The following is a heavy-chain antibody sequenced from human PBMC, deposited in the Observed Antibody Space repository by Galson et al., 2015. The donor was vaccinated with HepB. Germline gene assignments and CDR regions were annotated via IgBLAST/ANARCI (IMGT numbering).Heavy chain of an antibody. Sequence: SVKVSCKASGYTFTGYYMHWVRQAPGQGLEWMGRINPNSGGTNYAQKFQGRVTMTRDTSISTAYMELSRLRSDDTAVYYCARSDYGDYDWFDPWGQGTLVTVSS. J-gene: IGHJ5*02. CDR1: GYTFTGYY. V-gene: IGHV1-2*06. CDR3: ARSDYGDYDWFDP. D-gene: IGHD4-17*01. CDR2: INPNSGGT.